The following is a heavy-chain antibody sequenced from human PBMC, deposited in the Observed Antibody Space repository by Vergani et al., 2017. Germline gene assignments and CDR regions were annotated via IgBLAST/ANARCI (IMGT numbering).Heavy chain of an antibody. CDR3: ASNLYCSGATCYARSIDY. CDR1: GFTFSSYC. J-gene: IGHJ4*02. V-gene: IGHV3-21*01. Sequence: EVQLVESGGGLVKPGGSLRPPCEVSGFTFSSYCMNWVRQAPGKGLEWVSSINSRSDYIYYADSVKGRFTISRDNAKNSLYLQMNSLRVEDTAVYYCASNLYCSGATCYARSIDYWGQGTLVTVSS. D-gene: IGHD2-15*01. CDR2: INSRSDYI.